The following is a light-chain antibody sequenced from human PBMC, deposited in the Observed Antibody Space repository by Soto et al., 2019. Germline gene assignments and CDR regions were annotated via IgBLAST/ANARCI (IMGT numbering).Light chain of an antibody. CDR1: SSDVGAYNY. CDR3: SSFTSRHTYV. Sequence: QSALAQPASVSGSPGQSITISCSGTSSDVGAYNYVSWYQKNPGKAPKLLIYDVRYRPSGVSDRFSCSKSGNTAYLVISGLQAEDEADYYCSSFTSRHTYVFGSGTKVTV. CDR2: DVR. J-gene: IGLJ1*01. V-gene: IGLV2-14*01.